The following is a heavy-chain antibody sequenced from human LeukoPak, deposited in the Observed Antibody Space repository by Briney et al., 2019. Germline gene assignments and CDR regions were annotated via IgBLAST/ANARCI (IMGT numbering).Heavy chain of an antibody. CDR2: VNPNNGGT. CDR1: GYTFTAYY. V-gene: IGHV1-2*02. CDR3: ARLAISATSDY. D-gene: IGHD3-3*02. Sequence: GSSVKVSCKASGYTFTAYYMHWVRQAPGQGLEWMGWVNPNNGGTSFSQKFQGRVTNSRDTSINTAYMELSRLTSDDTAVYYCARLAISATSDYWGQGTLVTVSS. J-gene: IGHJ4*02.